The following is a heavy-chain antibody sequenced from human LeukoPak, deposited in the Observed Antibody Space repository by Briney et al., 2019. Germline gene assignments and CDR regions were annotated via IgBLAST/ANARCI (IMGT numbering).Heavy chain of an antibody. CDR3: AKDQRGYCSSTSCYLGWDH. Sequence: PGGSLRLSCAASGFTFSSYAMSWVRQAPGKGLEWVSAISGSGGSTYYADSVKGRLTISRDNSKNTLYLQMNSLRAEDTAVYYCAKDQRGYCSSTSCYLGWDHWGQGTLVTVSS. V-gene: IGHV3-23*01. D-gene: IGHD2-2*01. CDR1: GFTFSSYA. J-gene: IGHJ4*02. CDR2: ISGSGGST.